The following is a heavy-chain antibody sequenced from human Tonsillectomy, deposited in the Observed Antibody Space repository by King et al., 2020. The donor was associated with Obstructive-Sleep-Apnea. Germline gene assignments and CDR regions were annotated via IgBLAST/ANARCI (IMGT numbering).Heavy chain of an antibody. D-gene: IGHD1-26*01. CDR3: ARNTEHYYYYGMDV. Sequence: VQLQESGPGLVKPSETLSLTCTVSGDSISSYYWSWIRQPPGKGLAWIGYIYYSGSTKYNPSLKSRVTISVDTSKNQFSLKLSSLTAADTAVYYCARNTEHYYYYGMDVWGQGTTVTVSS. V-gene: IGHV4-59*08. CDR1: GDSISSYY. J-gene: IGHJ6*02. CDR2: IYYSGST.